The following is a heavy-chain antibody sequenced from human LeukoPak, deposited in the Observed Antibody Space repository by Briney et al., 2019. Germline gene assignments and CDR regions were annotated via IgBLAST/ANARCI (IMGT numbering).Heavy chain of an antibody. V-gene: IGHV3-74*01. CDR3: ARGPYYDFWSGSGY. CDR1: GFTFSSYW. D-gene: IGHD3-3*01. J-gene: IGHJ4*02. Sequence: PGGSLRLSCAASGFTFSSYWMHWVRQAPGKGLVWVSRINSDGSSTSYADSVKGRFTISRDNAKSTLYLQMNSLRAEDTAVYYCARGPYYDFWSGSGYWGQGTLVTVSS. CDR2: INSDGSST.